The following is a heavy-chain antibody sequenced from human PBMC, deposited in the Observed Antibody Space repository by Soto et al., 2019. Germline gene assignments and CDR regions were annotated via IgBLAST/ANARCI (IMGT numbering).Heavy chain of an antibody. V-gene: IGHV3-23*01. CDR2: ISGSGGST. CDR1: GFTFSSYA. J-gene: IGHJ4*02. Sequence: EVQLLESGGGLVQPGGSLRLSCAASGFTFSSYAMSWVRQAPGKGLEWVSAISGSGGSTYYADSVKGRFTISRDNSKNTLYLQMNSLRAEVTAVYYCAKDLGYYGSGYDWGQGTLVTVSS. CDR3: AKDLGYYGSGYD. D-gene: IGHD3-10*01.